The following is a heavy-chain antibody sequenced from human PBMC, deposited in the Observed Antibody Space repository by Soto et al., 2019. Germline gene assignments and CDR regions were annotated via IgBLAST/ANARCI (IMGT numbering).Heavy chain of an antibody. CDR2: SNHSGST. Sequence: SETLSLTCAVDGGSFSGYYWSWIRQPPGKGLGWIGESNHSGSTNYNPSPKSRVTISVDTSKNQFSLKLSSVTAADTAVYYCARGDIVVVPAAILRLSVSNWFDPWGQGTLVTVSS. J-gene: IGHJ5*02. V-gene: IGHV4-34*01. D-gene: IGHD2-2*02. CDR1: GGSFSGYY. CDR3: ARGDIVVVPAAILRLSVSNWFDP.